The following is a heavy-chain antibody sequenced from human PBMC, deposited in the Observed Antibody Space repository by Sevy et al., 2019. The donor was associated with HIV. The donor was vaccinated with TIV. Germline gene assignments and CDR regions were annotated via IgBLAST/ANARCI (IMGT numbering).Heavy chain of an antibody. Sequence: GGSLRLSCAASGFTLSDYDMTWIRQAPGKGLEWLSYISSSGSTISYADSVKGRFTISRDNAKNSLYLQMNSLRAEDTAVYYCARARGYSGYDWGNWFDPWGQGTLVTVSS. CDR3: ARARGYSGYDWGNWFDP. CDR2: ISSSGSTI. V-gene: IGHV3-11*04. J-gene: IGHJ5*02. CDR1: GFTLSDYD. D-gene: IGHD5-12*01.